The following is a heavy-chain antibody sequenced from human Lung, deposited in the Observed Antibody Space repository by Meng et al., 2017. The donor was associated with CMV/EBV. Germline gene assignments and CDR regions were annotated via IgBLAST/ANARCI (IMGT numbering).Heavy chain of an antibody. Sequence: QVQLVQSGSVLKKPGASVKVSRRASGYTFTGYYIPWVRQAPGQGLEWMGWINPNTGGTKYAQKFQGWVTLTRDTSISTAYMELSRLRSDDTAVYYCARGRYELIWGLFDPWGQGTLVTVSS. CDR1: GYTFTGYY. CDR3: ARGRYELIWGLFDP. CDR2: INPNTGGT. J-gene: IGHJ5*02. D-gene: IGHD1-1*01. V-gene: IGHV1-2*04.